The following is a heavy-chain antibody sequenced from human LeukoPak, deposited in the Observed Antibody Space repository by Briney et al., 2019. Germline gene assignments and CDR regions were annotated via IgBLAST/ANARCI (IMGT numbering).Heavy chain of an antibody. D-gene: IGHD6-13*01. Sequence: PGRYLRLSCAASGFTFSSYAMHWVRQALGKGLEWVAVISYDGSNKYYADSVKGRFTISRDNSKNTLYLQMNSLRAEDTAVYYCARRSSSWSNDYWGQGTLVTVSS. CDR1: GFTFSSYA. CDR3: ARRSSSWSNDY. V-gene: IGHV3-30-3*01. CDR2: ISYDGSNK. J-gene: IGHJ4*02.